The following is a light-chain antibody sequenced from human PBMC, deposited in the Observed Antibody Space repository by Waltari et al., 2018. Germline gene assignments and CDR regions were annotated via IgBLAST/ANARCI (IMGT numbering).Light chain of an antibody. CDR1: ALPKQY. CDR2: KDS. V-gene: IGLV3-25*03. CDR3: QSADSSGTYVV. Sequence: PGQTARITCSGDALPKQYAYWYQQKPGQAPVLVIYKDSERPSGIPERFSGSSSGTTVTLTISGVQAEDEADYYCQSADSSGTYVVFGGGTKLTVL. J-gene: IGLJ2*01.